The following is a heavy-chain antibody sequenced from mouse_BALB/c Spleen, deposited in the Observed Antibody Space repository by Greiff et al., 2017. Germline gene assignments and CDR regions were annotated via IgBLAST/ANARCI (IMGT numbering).Heavy chain of an antibody. Sequence: VKLQESGAELAKPGASVKMSCKASGYTFTSYWMHWVKQRPGQGLEWIGYINPSTGYTEYNQKFKDKATLTADKSSSTAYMQLSSLTSEDSAVYYCAKRLGLANWYFDVWGAGTTVTVSS. CDR1: GYTFTSYW. V-gene: IGHV1-7*01. D-gene: IGHD4-1*01. CDR2: INPSTGYT. J-gene: IGHJ1*01. CDR3: AKRLGLANWYFDV.